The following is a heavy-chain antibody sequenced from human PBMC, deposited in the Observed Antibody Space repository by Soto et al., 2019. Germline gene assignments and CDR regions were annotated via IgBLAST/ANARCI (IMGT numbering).Heavy chain of an antibody. CDR2: ISASSTYI. Sequence: EVQLVESGGDVVKAGGSLRLSCVGSGFTFSSYNMHWVRQAPGKGLEWVSSISASSTYIHYADSVKGRFTISRENANNSLYLHMNSLRAADTAVYYCARNGNFYDSGGSRDYWGQGTLVTVSS. CDR3: ARNGNFYDSGGSRDY. V-gene: IGHV3-21*01. D-gene: IGHD3-22*01. J-gene: IGHJ4*02. CDR1: GFTFSSYN.